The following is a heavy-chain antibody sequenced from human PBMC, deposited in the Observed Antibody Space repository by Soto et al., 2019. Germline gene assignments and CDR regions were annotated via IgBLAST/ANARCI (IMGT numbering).Heavy chain of an antibody. CDR3: ARDSSSWTTGLLDY. V-gene: IGHV4-30-4*01. Sequence: QVQLQESGPGLVKPSQTLSLTCTVSGGSISSRGYHWSWIRQPPGKGLEWIGCIYYSGSTYYNPSRKSRVTTSLDTSKNQISVKLRSVTAADTAVYYCARDSSSWTTGLLDYWGQGTLGTVSS. CDR2: IYYSGST. D-gene: IGHD6-13*01. CDR1: GGSISSRGYH. J-gene: IGHJ4*02.